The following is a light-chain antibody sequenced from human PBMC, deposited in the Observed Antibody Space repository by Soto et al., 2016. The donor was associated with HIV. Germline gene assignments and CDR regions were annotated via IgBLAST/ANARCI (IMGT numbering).Light chain of an antibody. Sequence: SYVLTQTPSVSVAPGEAARITCGGNNIGSKSVHWYQQKSGQAPVLAVHDDSDRPSGIPERFSGSKSGNTATLTISRVEAGDEADYYCQVWDTTTDHLYVFGTGTKVTVL. CDR2: DDS. J-gene: IGLJ1*01. V-gene: IGLV3-21*02. CDR1: NIGSKS. CDR3: QVWDTTTDHLYV.